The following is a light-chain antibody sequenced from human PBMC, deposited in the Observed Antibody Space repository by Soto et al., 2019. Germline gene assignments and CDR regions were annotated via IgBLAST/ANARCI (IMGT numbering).Light chain of an antibody. CDR3: QHYDTWPPST. CDR2: GAS. CDR1: QSVSSN. V-gene: IGKV3-15*01. J-gene: IGKJ2*02. Sequence: EIVMTQSPATLSVSPGERVTLSCRASQSVSSNLAWYQQKPGQAPRLLIHGASTRPTDVPARFSGSGSGTEFTLTISSLQSEDFAVYYCQHYDTWPPSTAGQGTNLEIK.